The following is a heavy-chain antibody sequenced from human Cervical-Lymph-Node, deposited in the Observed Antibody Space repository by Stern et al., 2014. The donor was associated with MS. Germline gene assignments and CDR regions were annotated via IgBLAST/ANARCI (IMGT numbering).Heavy chain of an antibody. CDR2: ISGWGART. D-gene: IGHD6-19*01. CDR3: AKRDVSGWVLGHFDY. J-gene: IGHJ4*02. V-gene: IGHV3-23*04. CDR1: GFVFSSYA. Sequence: EMQLVESGGGLVRPGESLRLSCVTSGFVFSSYAMTWVRQAPGKGLEWVSAISGWGARTHYADSVKGRFTISRDNFNNTLYLQMNSLRVEDTAVYYCAKRDVSGWVLGHFDYWGQGRPVTVSS.